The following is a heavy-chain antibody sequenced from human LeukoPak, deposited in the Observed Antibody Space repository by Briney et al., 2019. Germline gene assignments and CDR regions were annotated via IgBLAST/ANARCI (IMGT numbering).Heavy chain of an antibody. Sequence: ASETLSLTCTVSGGSISSSSYYWGWIRQPPGKGLEWIGSIYYSGSTYYNPSLKSRVTISVDTSKNQFSLKLSSVTAADPAVYYCARHGYCSGGSCPGKVDYWGQGTLVTVSS. CDR3: ARHGYCSGGSCPGKVDY. CDR2: IYYSGST. V-gene: IGHV4-39*01. D-gene: IGHD2-15*01. J-gene: IGHJ4*02. CDR1: GGSISSSSYY.